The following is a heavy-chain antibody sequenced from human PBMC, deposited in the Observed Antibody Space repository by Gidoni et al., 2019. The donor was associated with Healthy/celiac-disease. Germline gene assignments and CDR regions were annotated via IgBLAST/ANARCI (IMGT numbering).Heavy chain of an antibody. J-gene: IGHJ4*02. Sequence: QLQLQESGPGLVKPSETLSLTCTVSGGSISSSSYYWGWIRQPPGKGLEWIGSIYYSGSTYYNPSLKSRVTISVDTSKNQFSLKLSSVTAADTAVYYCARTESWEWLFHDYWGQGTLVTVSS. CDR2: IYYSGST. V-gene: IGHV4-39*07. D-gene: IGHD3-3*01. CDR1: GGSISSSSYY. CDR3: ARTESWEWLFHDY.